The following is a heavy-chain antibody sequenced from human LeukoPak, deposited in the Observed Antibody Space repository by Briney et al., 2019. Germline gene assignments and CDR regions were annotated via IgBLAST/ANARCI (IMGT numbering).Heavy chain of an antibody. D-gene: IGHD3-16*02. CDR2: IKQDGSEK. V-gene: IGHV3-7*05. CDR1: GFTFSNNW. J-gene: IGHJ3*02. CDR3: ARVQDHGTSSYRPFDI. Sequence: PGGSLRLSCVASGFTFSNNWMNWVRQAPGRGLEWVASIKQDGSEKKYVDSVKGRLTISSDNARNALYLQMNSLRVEDTAVYYCARVQDHGTSSYRPFDIWGQGTMVTVSS.